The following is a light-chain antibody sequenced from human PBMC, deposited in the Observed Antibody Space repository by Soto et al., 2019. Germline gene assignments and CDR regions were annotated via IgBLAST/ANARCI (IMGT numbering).Light chain of an antibody. Sequence: QSALTQPRSVSGSPGQSITISCTGTSSDVGAYNYVSWYQLHPGEVPKLIIYDVTKRPSGVPDRFSGSKSGNMASLTISGLQAEDEADYYCCSYAGNYILVFGGGTKLTVL. CDR3: CSYAGNYILV. J-gene: IGLJ2*01. CDR1: SSDVGAYNY. V-gene: IGLV2-11*01. CDR2: DVT.